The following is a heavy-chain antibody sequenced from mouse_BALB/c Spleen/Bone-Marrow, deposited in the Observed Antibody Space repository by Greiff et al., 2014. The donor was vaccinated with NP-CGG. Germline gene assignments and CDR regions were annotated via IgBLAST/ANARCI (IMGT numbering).Heavy chain of an antibody. CDR2: ICNLAYSI. CDR1: GFTFSDYG. J-gene: IGHJ3*01. V-gene: IGHV5-15*02. CDR3: ARDDGYARGFAY. Sequence: VQLQQSGGGLVQPGGSRKLSCAASGFTFSDYGMAWVRQAPGKGPEWVGFICNLAYSIYYADTVTGRFTITRDNDKNTPYLDMNSLRSEDKAMCYCARDDGYARGFAYWGQGTLVTVSA. D-gene: IGHD2-3*01.